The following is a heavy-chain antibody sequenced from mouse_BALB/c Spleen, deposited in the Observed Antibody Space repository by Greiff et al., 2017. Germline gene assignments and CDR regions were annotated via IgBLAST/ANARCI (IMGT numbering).Heavy chain of an antibody. CDR3: ARDRGGS. V-gene: IGHV2-9*02. CDR2: IWAGGRP. Sequence: ESGPGLVAPPQSLSITCTVSGFSLSIYGVHWVRQPPGKGLEWLGVIWAGGRPNYNSALMSRLSISKDNSKSQVFLKMNSLQTDDTAMYYCARDRGGSWGQGTSVTVSS. CDR1: GFSLSIYG. D-gene: IGHD1-1*02. J-gene: IGHJ4*01.